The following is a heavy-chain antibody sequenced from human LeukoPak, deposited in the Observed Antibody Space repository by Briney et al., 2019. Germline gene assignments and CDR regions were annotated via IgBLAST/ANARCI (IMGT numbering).Heavy chain of an antibody. Sequence: GRSLRLSCAASGFTFSSYAMHWVRQAPGKGLEWVAVISYDGSNKYYADSVKGRFIISRDNSKNTLYLQMNSLRAEDTAVYYCAKDSGDGSGSYYWTPFDYWGQGTLVTVSS. J-gene: IGHJ4*02. CDR1: GFTFSSYA. D-gene: IGHD3-10*01. V-gene: IGHV3-30-3*01. CDR2: ISYDGSNK. CDR3: AKDSGDGSGSYYWTPFDY.